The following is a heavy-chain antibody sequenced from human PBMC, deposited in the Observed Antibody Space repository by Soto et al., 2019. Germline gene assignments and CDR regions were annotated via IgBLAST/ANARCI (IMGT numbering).Heavy chain of an antibody. CDR1: GGSISSSSYY. CDR2: ISATGTT. CDR3: ARDQSGAADF. Sequence: QLQLQESGPGLVKPSETLSLTCTVSGGSISSSSYYWGWIHQPPGKGLEWIGSISATGTTTYIPSLKSRITLSVDTSKNQFSLNLKFVTAADTAVYFCARDQSGAADFWGQGTVVTVS. J-gene: IGHJ3*01. V-gene: IGHV4-39*07. D-gene: IGHD7-27*01.